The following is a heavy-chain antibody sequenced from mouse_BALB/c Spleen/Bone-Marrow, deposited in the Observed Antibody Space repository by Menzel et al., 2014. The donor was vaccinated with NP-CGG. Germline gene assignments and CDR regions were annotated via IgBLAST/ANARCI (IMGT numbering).Heavy chain of an antibody. D-gene: IGHD1-2*01. CDR1: GFAFSSYD. J-gene: IGHJ4*01. V-gene: IGHV5-12-1*01. Sequence: EVKLVESGGGLVKPGGSLKLSCAASGFAFSSYDMSWVRPTPEKRLEWVAYISSGGGSTYYPDTVKGRFTISRDNAKNTLYLQMSSLKSEDTAMYYCARHYGYGAMDYWGQGTSVTVSS. CDR2: ISSGGGST. CDR3: ARHYGYGAMDY.